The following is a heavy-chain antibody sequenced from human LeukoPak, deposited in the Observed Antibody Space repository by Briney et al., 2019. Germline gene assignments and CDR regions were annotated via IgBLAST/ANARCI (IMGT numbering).Heavy chain of an antibody. Sequence: PGGSLRLSCAASGFSFKDYYFSWIRQAPGKGLEWVSFINVNGGAMYYADFVKGRFTISRDNAKSSLYLEMNSLRVEDTAVYYCARGPRILAAGSYYFDYWGQGSLVTVSS. CDR2: INVNGGAM. CDR1: GFSFKDYY. CDR3: ARGPRILAAGSYYFDY. J-gene: IGHJ4*02. D-gene: IGHD6-13*01. V-gene: IGHV3-11*01.